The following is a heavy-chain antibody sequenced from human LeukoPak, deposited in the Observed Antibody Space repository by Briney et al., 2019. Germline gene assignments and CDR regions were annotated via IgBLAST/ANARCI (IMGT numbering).Heavy chain of an antibody. J-gene: IGHJ4*02. CDR1: GFTFDDHG. CDR2: INSDGSST. D-gene: IGHD6-19*01. Sequence: PGGSLRLSCAASGFTFDDHGMIWVRQAPGKGLVWVSRINSDGSSTSYADSVKGRFTISRDNAKNTLYLQMNSLRAEDTAVYYCARGSPGQCDYWGQGTLVTVSS. CDR3: ARGSPGQCDY. V-gene: IGHV3-74*01.